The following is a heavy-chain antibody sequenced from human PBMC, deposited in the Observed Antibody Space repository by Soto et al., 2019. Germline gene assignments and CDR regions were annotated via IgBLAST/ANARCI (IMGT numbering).Heavy chain of an antibody. D-gene: IGHD1-1*01. CDR1: GGNFSSYA. CDR3: ARDRNEGYMDV. V-gene: IGHV1-69*06. J-gene: IGHJ6*02. Sequence: VSCKASGGNFSSYAISWVRQAPGQGLEWMGGSIPIFGTASYGQKFQGRVTITGDKSTSTTYMELSSLRSEDTAVYYCARDRNEGYMDVWGQGTTVTVSS. CDR2: SIPIFGTA.